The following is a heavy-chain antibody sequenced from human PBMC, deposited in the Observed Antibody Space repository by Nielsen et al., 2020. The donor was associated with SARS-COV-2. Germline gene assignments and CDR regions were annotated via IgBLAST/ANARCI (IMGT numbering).Heavy chain of an antibody. CDR3: ASLVGLELLRYYYGMDV. J-gene: IGHJ6*02. D-gene: IGHD1-7*01. V-gene: IGHV1-18*01. CDR1: GYTFTSYG. Sequence: ASVKVSCKASGYTFTSYGISCVRQAPGQGLEWMGWISAYNGNTNYAQKLQGRVTMTTDTSTSTVYMELSSLGSEDTAVYYCASLVGLELLRYYYGMDVWGQGTTVTVSS. CDR2: ISAYNGNT.